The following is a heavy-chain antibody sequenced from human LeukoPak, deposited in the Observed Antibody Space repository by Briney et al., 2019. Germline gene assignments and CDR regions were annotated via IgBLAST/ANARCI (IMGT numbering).Heavy chain of an antibody. D-gene: IGHD3-10*01. CDR2: IYHSGST. Sequence: NPSQTLSLTCAVSGGSISSGGYSWSWIRQPPGKGLEWIRYIYHSGSTYYNPSLKSRVTISVDRSKNQFSLKLSSVTAADTAVYYCARGGGSSDYWGQGTLVTVSS. J-gene: IGHJ4*02. CDR3: ARGGGSSDY. CDR1: GGSISSGGYS. V-gene: IGHV4-30-2*01.